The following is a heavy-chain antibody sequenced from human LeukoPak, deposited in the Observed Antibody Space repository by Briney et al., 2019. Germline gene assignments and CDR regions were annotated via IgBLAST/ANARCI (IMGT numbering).Heavy chain of an antibody. CDR1: GGSISSGAYY. V-gene: IGHV4-31*03. CDR3: ARDLLAAGAPHNNWFDP. D-gene: IGHD6-13*01. Sequence: PSETLSLTCSVSGGSISSGAYYWSWIRQHPGKGLEWIGYIHYSGSTYYNPSLETRVTISVDTSKNQFSLKLSSVTAADTAVYYCARDLLAAGAPHNNWFDPWGQGTLVTVSS. J-gene: IGHJ5*02. CDR2: IHYSGST.